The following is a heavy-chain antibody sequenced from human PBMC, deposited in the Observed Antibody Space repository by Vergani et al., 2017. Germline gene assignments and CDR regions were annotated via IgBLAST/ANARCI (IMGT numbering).Heavy chain of an antibody. CDR1: GRSISSGDYY. V-gene: IGHV4-30-4*08. CDR3: ARDGRGYSGYCGWCDP. Sequence: QVQLQESGPGLVKPSQTLSLTCTVSGRSISSGDYYWSWIRQPPGKGLEWIGYIYYSGTTYYNPSLKSRVTISVDTSKNQFSRKLSSVTAADTAVYYCARDGRGYSGYCGWCDPWGQGTLVTVSS. CDR2: IYYSGTT. D-gene: IGHD5-12*01. J-gene: IGHJ5*02.